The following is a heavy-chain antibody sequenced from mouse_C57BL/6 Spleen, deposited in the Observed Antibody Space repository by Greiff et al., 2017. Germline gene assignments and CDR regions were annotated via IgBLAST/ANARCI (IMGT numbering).Heavy chain of an antibody. D-gene: IGHD1-1*01. CDR2: IRSKSSNYAT. CDR3: VRADITTAYFDY. Sequence: EVMLVESGGGLVQPKGSLTLSCAASGFTFNTYAMHWVRQAPGKGLEWVARIRSKSSNYATYYADSVKDRFTISRDDSQSMLYLQMNNLKTEDTAVYYCVRADITTAYFDYGGQGTTLTVSS. CDR1: GFTFNTYA. V-gene: IGHV10-3*01. J-gene: IGHJ2*01.